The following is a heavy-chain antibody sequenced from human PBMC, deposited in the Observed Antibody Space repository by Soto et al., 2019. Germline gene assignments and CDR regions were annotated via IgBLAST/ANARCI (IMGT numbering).Heavy chain of an antibody. CDR1: GYTFTSYG. CDR2: ISAYNGNT. D-gene: IGHD3-9*01. J-gene: IGHJ6*02. CDR3: AKGGLRYFDWLSPIQGGKYYYGMDV. Sequence: ASVKVSCKASGYTFTSYGISWVRQAPGQGLEWMGWISAYNGNTNYAQKLQGRVTMTTDTSTSTAYMELRSLRSDDTAVYYCAKGGLRYFDWLSPIQGGKYYYGMDVWGQGTTVTVSS. V-gene: IGHV1-18*01.